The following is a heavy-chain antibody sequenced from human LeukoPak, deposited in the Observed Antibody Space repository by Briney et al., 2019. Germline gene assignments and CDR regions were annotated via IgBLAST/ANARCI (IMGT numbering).Heavy chain of an antibody. D-gene: IGHD2-15*01. CDR1: GFTFSSYS. V-gene: IGHV3-21*01. CDR2: ISSSSSYI. J-gene: IGHJ3*02. CDR3: ARDLVDKVARLNAFDI. Sequence: PGGSLRLSCAASGFTFSSYSMNWVRQAPGKGLEWVSSISSSSSYIYYADSVKGRFTISRDNAKNSLYLQMNSLRAEDTAVYYCARDLVDKVARLNAFDIWGQGTMVTVSS.